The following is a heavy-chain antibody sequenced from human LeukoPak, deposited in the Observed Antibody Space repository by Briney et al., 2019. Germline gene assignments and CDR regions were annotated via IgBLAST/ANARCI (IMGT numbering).Heavy chain of an antibody. V-gene: IGHV3-21*01. J-gene: IGHJ5*01. CDR3: AGARDFITLDS. D-gene: IGHD3-22*01. CDR2: ISSSTIYI. Sequence: PGGSLRLSCAASGFTFSSYSMNWVRQAPGKGLEWVSSISSSTIYIYYADSVKGRFTISRDNAKNSLYLQMNSLRAEDTAVYYCAGARDFITLDSWGQGTLVTVSS. CDR1: GFTFSSYS.